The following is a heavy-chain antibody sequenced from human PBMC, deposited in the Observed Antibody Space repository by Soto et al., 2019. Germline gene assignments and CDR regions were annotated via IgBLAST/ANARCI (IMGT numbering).Heavy chain of an antibody. Sequence: ASVKVSCKASGYTFINYYMQWVRQAPGQRLEWMGIINPNGGSTTYAQKFQGRVTLTRDTSTNTVNMELSSLRSEDTAVYYCAREKWLVRRNDPFDIWGQGTMVTVSS. D-gene: IGHD6-19*01. CDR1: GYTFINYY. J-gene: IGHJ3*02. CDR2: INPNGGST. CDR3: AREKWLVRRNDPFDI. V-gene: IGHV1-46*01.